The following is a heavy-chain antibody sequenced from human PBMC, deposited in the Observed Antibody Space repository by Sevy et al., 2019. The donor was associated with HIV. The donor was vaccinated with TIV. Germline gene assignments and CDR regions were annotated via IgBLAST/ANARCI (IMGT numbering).Heavy chain of an antibody. CDR2: IYHSGGT. J-gene: IGHJ6*02. Sequence: SETLSLTCAVSGGSISSGGYSWSWIRQPPGKGLEWIGYIYHSGGTYYNPSLKSRVTISVDRSKNQFSLKLSSVTAADTAVYYCARSRRNTVTTGDYYNGMDVWGQGTTVTVSS. D-gene: IGHD4-4*01. CDR3: ARSRRNTVTTGDYYNGMDV. V-gene: IGHV4-30-2*01. CDR1: GGSISSGGYS.